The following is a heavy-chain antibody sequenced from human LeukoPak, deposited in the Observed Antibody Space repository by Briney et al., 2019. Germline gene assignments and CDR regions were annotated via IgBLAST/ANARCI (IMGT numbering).Heavy chain of an antibody. CDR2: IYYSGST. Sequence: SETLSLTCTVSGGSISSGGYYWSWIRQHPGKGLEWIGYIYYSGSTYYNPSLKSRVTISVDTSKNQFSLKLNSVTAADTAVYYCARAYTSSCRWFDPWGQGTLVTVSS. CDR1: GGSISSGGYY. J-gene: IGHJ5*02. V-gene: IGHV4-31*03. D-gene: IGHD6-13*01. CDR3: ARAYTSSCRWFDP.